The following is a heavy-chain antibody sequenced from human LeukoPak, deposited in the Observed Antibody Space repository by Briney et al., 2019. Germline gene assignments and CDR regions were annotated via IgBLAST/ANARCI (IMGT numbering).Heavy chain of an antibody. CDR1: GFTFSSYW. CDR3: ARETHGDYMDV. Sequence: PGVSLRLSCAASGFTFSSYWMSWVRQAPGKGLEWVANIKQDGSEKYYVDSVKGRFTISRDNAKNSLYLQMNSLRAEDTAVYYCARETHGDYMDVWGKGTTVTVSS. CDR2: IKQDGSEK. D-gene: IGHD3-10*01. V-gene: IGHV3-7*01. J-gene: IGHJ6*03.